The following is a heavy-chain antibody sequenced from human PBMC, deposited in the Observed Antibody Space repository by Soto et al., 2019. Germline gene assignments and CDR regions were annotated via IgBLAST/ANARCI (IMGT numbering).Heavy chain of an antibody. V-gene: IGHV3-66*01. CDR3: ARDGRMRGYYYYMDV. J-gene: IGHJ6*03. CDR1: GFSVSTNY. D-gene: IGHD1-1*01. Sequence: DVHLVESGGGLVQPGGSLRLSCTASGFSVSTNYMNWVRQAPGKGLEWVSIIYSDGDTYYADSVKGRFTISRDNSKNTLYLQMNSLRADDTAVYYCARDGRMRGYYYYMDVWGRGTTVTVSS. CDR2: IYSDGDT.